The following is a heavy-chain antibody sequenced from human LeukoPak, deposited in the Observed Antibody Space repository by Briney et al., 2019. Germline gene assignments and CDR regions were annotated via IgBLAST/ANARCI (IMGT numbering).Heavy chain of an antibody. Sequence: SETLSLTCTVSGHSITSGYYWGWIRQPPGKGLEWIGKIYHSGTTYYNPSLKSRVTISVDTSKSQLSLKLNFVTAADTAVYYCASAPYYGSGFDYWGQGTLVTVSS. D-gene: IGHD3-10*01. CDR3: ASAPYYGSGFDY. CDR1: GHSITSGYY. CDR2: IYHSGTT. J-gene: IGHJ4*02. V-gene: IGHV4-38-2*02.